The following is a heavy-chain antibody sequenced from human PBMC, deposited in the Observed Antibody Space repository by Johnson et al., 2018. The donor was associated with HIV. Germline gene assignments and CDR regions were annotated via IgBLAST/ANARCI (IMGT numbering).Heavy chain of an antibody. CDR3: AKDVLSLGYCSGGGCWEDAFDI. J-gene: IGHJ3*02. V-gene: IGHV3-30*02. Sequence: QVQLVESGGGVVQPGGSLRLSCAASGFTFSTYGMYWVRQAPGKGLEWVAVIWYDGSNKYYADSVKGRFTISRDNSKNTVYLQTNSLRAEDSAVYYCAKDVLSLGYCSGGGCWEDAFDIWGQGTMVTASS. CDR1: GFTFSTYG. CDR2: IWYDGSNK. D-gene: IGHD2-15*01.